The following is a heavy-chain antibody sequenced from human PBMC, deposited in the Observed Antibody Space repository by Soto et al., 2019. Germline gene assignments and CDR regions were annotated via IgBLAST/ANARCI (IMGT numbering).Heavy chain of an antibody. CDR3: AVKTGTVVAYYFDY. Sequence: QVQLVQSGAEVKTSGSSVKVSCKASGGSFSSDVISWVRQAPGQGPEWMGGIIPIFGTANYAQKFQGRVTITADESTSTVYMELNSLRSEDTALYYCAVKTGTVVAYYFDYWGQGTLVTVSS. V-gene: IGHV1-69*01. D-gene: IGHD4-17*01. CDR2: IIPIFGTA. J-gene: IGHJ4*02. CDR1: GGSFSSDV.